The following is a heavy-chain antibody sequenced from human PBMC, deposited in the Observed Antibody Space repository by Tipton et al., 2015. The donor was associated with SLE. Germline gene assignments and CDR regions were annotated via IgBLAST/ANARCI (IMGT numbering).Heavy chain of an antibody. Sequence: GLVKPSETLSLNCTVSGGSIGSYFWSWIRQPPGKGLEWIGEINHSGSTNYNPSLKSRVTISVDTSKNQFSLKLSSVTAADTAVYYCARGGYTYAIRAFDIWGQGTLVTVSS. CDR1: GGSIGSYF. J-gene: IGHJ3*02. CDR2: INHSGST. D-gene: IGHD5-18*01. V-gene: IGHV4-34*01. CDR3: ARGGYTYAIRAFDI.